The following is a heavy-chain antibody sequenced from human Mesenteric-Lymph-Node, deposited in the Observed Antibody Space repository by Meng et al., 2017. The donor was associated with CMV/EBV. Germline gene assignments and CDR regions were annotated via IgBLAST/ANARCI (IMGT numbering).Heavy chain of an antibody. Sequence: GESLKISCAASGFTFSNYWMSWVRQAPGKGLEWVANIKQDGSEKYYVDSVKGRFSISRDNAKNSLYVQMNSLRAEDTAVYYCAKEGYTSSWYWFDPWGQGTLVTVSS. CDR2: IKQDGSEK. D-gene: IGHD6-13*01. CDR3: AKEGYTSSWYWFDP. J-gene: IGHJ5*02. CDR1: GFTFSNYW. V-gene: IGHV3-7*01.